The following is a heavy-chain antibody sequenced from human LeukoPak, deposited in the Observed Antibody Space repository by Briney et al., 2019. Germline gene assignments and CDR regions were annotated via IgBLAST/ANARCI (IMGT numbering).Heavy chain of an antibody. CDR3: VRALAGTDDY. V-gene: IGHV3-74*01. J-gene: IGHJ4*02. CDR1: GFTLSSSW. CDR2: TNSDGNST. Sequence: GGSLRLSCAASGFTLSSSWMHWVRQAPGKGLVWVSRTNSDGNSTAYADSVKGRFTISRDNAKNTLYLQMNSLRVEDTAFYYCVRALAGTDDYWGQGTLVTVSS. D-gene: IGHD6-19*01.